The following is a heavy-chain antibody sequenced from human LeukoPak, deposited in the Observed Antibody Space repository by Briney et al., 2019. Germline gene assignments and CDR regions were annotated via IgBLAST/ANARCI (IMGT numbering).Heavy chain of an antibody. D-gene: IGHD3-9*01. CDR2: IYYSGST. J-gene: IGHJ4*02. Sequence: SETLSLTCTVSGGSISSSSYYWGWIRQPPGKGLEWIGSIYYSGSTYYNPSLKSRVTISVDTSKNQFSLKLSSVTAADTAVYYCARQEDYDILTGDRRYFFDYWGQGTLVTVSS. CDR3: ARQEDYDILTGDRRYFFDY. CDR1: GGSISSSSYY. V-gene: IGHV4-39*01.